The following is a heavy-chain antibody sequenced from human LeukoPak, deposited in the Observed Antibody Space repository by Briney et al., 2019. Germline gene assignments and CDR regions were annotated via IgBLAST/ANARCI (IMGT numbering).Heavy chain of an antibody. V-gene: IGHV4-34*01. CDR1: GWSLSGYY. D-gene: IGHD2-15*01. CDR3: AREIVVVVAATPYYYYGMDV. CDR2: INHSGST. J-gene: IGHJ6*04. Sequence: PSETLSLTCAVYGWSLSGYYWSWIRQPPGKGLEWIGEINHSGSTNYNPSLKSRVTISVDTSKNQFSLKLSSVTAADTAVYYCAREIVVVVAATPYYYYGMDVWGNGTTVTVSS.